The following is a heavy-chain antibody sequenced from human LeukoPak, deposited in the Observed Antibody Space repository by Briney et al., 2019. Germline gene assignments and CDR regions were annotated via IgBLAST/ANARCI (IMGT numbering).Heavy chain of an antibody. D-gene: IGHD3-22*01. CDR1: GGSISSSSYY. V-gene: IGHV4-39*01. CDR2: IYYSGST. J-gene: IGHJ4*02. Sequence: PSETLSLTCTVSGGSISSSSYYWGWIRQPPGKGLEWIVSIYYSGSTYYNPSLKSRVTISVDTSKNQFSLKLSSVTAADTAVYYCARQGSYDSSGYYEYLPDYFDYWGQGTLVTVSS. CDR3: ARQGSYDSSGYYEYLPDYFDY.